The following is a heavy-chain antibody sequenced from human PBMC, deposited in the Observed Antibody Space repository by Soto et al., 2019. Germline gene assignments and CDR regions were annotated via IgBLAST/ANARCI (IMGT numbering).Heavy chain of an antibody. CDR2: IYYSGST. CDR1: GGSISSSSYY. CDR3: ASQRPDGYNSEEGFDY. Sequence: SETLSLTCTVSGGSISSSSYYWGWIRQPPGKGLEWIGSIYYSGSTYYNPSLKSRVTISVDTSKNQFSLKLSSVTAADTAVYYCASQRPDGYNSEEGFDYWGQGTLVTVSS. D-gene: IGHD5-12*01. V-gene: IGHV4-39*07. J-gene: IGHJ4*02.